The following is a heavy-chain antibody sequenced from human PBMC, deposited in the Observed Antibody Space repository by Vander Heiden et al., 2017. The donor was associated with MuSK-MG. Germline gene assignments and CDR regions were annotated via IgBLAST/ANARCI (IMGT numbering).Heavy chain of an antibody. CDR2: SRRSSSYR. V-gene: IGHV3-21*01. Sequence: EVQLVESGVGLGKPGGSLRRSWAASGTTLSSYSRNWVSQAPGQGLVWVSSSRRSSSYRSYSDSVKGRFTISIDNDKNTLYLQMHSLSPEDTAVYYYASDIVWGSLFSYYGMDVWGQGTTVTVSS. CDR3: ASDIVWGSLFSYYGMDV. J-gene: IGHJ6*02. CDR1: GTTLSSYS. D-gene: IGHD3-16*01.